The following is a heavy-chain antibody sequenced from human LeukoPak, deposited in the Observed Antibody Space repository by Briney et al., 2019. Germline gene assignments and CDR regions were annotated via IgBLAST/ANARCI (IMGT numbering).Heavy chain of an antibody. CDR1: GFTFSSHS. CDR3: ARDLGIVVVPAAMGY. J-gene: IGHJ4*02. D-gene: IGHD2-2*03. V-gene: IGHV3-48*01. Sequence: PGGSLRLSCAASGFTFSSHSMNWVRQAPGKGLEWVSYISSSSSTIYYADSVKGRFTISRDNAKNSLYLQMNSLRAEDTAVYYCARDLGIVVVPAAMGYWGQGTLVTVSS. CDR2: ISSSSSTI.